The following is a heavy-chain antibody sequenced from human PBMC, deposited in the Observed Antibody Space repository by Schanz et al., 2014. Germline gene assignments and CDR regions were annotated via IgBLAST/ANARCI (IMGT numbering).Heavy chain of an antibody. Sequence: EVQLVESGGGLIQPGGSLRLSCAVSGFSVSTNYMSWARQAPGKGLEWISSLYINAGSTRYADSVKGRFFISRDSSKTSLYLQMSSLRAEDTAVYYCARDRVQYSSGWYSDSWGQGTLVTVSS. J-gene: IGHJ4*02. D-gene: IGHD6-19*01. CDR1: GFSVSTNY. V-gene: IGHV3-53*01. CDR3: ARDRVQYSSGWYSDS. CDR2: LYINAGST.